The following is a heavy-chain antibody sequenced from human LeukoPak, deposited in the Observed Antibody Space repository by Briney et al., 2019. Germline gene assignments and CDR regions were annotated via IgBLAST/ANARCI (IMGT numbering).Heavy chain of an antibody. CDR1: GFTFSSYW. D-gene: IGHD3-22*01. J-gene: IGHJ4*02. Sequence: GGSLRLSCAASGFTFSSYWMSWVRQAPGKGLEWVANIKQDGSEKYYVDSVKGRFTISRDNAKNSLYLQMNSLRAEDTAVYYCARVMYYYDSSGYYYIDYWGQGTLVTVSS. CDR2: IKQDGSEK. CDR3: ARVMYYYDSSGYYYIDY. V-gene: IGHV3-7*01.